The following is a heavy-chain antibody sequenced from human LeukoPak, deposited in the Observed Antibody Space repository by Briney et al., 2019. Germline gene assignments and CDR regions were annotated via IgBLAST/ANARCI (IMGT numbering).Heavy chain of an antibody. CDR1: GFTFSSYS. CDR2: ISSGSSYI. CDR3: ARDRSGSPASLDY. V-gene: IGHV3-21*01. D-gene: IGHD1-26*01. J-gene: IGHJ4*02. Sequence: GGSLRLSCAASGFTFSSYSMNWVRQAPGKGLEWVSSISSGSSYIYYADSVKGRFTISRDNAKSSLYPQMNSLRVEDTAVYYCARDRSGSPASLDYWGQGTLVTVSS.